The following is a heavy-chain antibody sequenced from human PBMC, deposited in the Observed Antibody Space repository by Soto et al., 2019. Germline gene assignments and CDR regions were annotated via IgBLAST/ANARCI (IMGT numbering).Heavy chain of an antibody. CDR2: ISYDGSNK. V-gene: IGHV3-30*18. CDR1: GFTFSSYG. Sequence: PGGSLRLSCAASGFTFSSYGMHWVRQAPGKGLEWVAVISYDGSNKYYADSVKGRFTISRDNSKNTLYLQMNSLRAEDTVFFYCAKERDIVVVVAPLDYWGQGTLVTVSS. D-gene: IGHD2-15*01. J-gene: IGHJ4*02. CDR3: AKERDIVVVVAPLDY.